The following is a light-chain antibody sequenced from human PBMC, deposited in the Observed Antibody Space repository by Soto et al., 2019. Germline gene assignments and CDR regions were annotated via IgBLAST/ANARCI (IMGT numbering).Light chain of an antibody. CDR2: GAS. CDR1: RDISNS. J-gene: IGKJ1*01. Sequence: DIQMTQSPSSVSASDGDRLNITCRASRDISNSLAWYQQTPGKAPKLLLRGASSLHRGVSSRFSGGGAGTEFTLTISSLQPEDFATYYCQQTSTFPRTFGQGTKVDIK. V-gene: IGKV1-12*01. CDR3: QQTSTFPRT.